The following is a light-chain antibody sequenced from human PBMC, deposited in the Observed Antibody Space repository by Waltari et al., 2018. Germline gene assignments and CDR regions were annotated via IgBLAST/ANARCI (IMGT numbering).Light chain of an antibody. CDR3: QQYYDWPPWT. CDR1: QSVSGH. V-gene: IGKV3D-15*01. Sequence: EIVMTQSPATLSVSPGERATPACRASQSVSGHLAWYQQKPGQAPRLIIHGAFTRATSIPARFSGSGSATEFSLTISSLLSEDFAIYYCQQYYDWPPWTFGQGTKVEL. J-gene: IGKJ1*01. CDR2: GAF.